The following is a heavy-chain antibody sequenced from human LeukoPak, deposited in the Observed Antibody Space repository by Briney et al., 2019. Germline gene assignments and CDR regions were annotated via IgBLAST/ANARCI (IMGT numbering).Heavy chain of an antibody. V-gene: IGHV1-8*01. CDR3: ARVRETAAITGLSSYHYSMDV. CDR2: MNPSSGNT. D-gene: IGHD5-24*01. J-gene: IGHJ6*02. CDR1: GYTFANYD. Sequence: GASVTVSCKASGYTFANYDINWVRQANGQGLEWMGWMNPSSGNTGYAEKFQGRVTMTRDTSRTTAFMELSSLRYEDTAVYYCARVRETAAITGLSSYHYSMDVWGQGTTVTVS.